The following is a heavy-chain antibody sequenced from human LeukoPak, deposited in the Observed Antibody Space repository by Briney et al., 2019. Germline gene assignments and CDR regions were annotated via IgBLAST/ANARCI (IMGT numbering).Heavy chain of an antibody. Sequence: GESLKISCKGSGSIFTSYWISWVRQLPGKGLEWMGRIDPSDSYTNYSPSFQGHVTISADKSNSTAYLQWSSLKASDTAMYYCARPRYCSSTGCHNWFDPWGQGTLVTVSS. J-gene: IGHJ5*02. CDR3: ARPRYCSSTGCHNWFDP. D-gene: IGHD2-2*01. V-gene: IGHV5-10-1*01. CDR1: GSIFTSYW. CDR2: IDPSDSYT.